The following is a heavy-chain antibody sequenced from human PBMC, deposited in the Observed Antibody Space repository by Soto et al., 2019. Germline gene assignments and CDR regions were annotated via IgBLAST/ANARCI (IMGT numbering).Heavy chain of an antibody. J-gene: IGHJ5*02. V-gene: IGHV4-59*01. CDR3: ARDGGGGVVPAAISWFDP. Sequence: QVQLQESGPGLVKPSETLSLTCTVSGGSISSYYWSWIRQPPGKGLEWIGYIYYSGSTNYNPSLKSRVTISVDTSKNQFSLKLSSVTAADTAVYYCARDGGGGVVPAAISWFDPWGQGTLVTVSS. CDR2: IYYSGST. CDR1: GGSISSYY. D-gene: IGHD2-2*01.